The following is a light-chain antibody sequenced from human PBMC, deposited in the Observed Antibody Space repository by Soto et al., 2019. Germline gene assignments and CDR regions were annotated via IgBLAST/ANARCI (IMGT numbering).Light chain of an antibody. Sequence: QSVLAQPASMSGSPGQSITISCTGTSSDVGGYNYVSWYQQHPGKAPKLMIYDVSNRPSGVSNRFSGSKSGNTASLTISGLQAEDEADYYCSSYTGSSTYVVFGGGTKVTVL. V-gene: IGLV2-14*01. CDR1: SSDVGGYNY. CDR2: DVS. J-gene: IGLJ2*01. CDR3: SSYTGSSTYVV.